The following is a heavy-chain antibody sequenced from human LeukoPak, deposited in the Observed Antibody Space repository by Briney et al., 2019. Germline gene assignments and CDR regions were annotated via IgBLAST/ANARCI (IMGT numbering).Heavy chain of an antibody. J-gene: IGHJ4*02. CDR2: INHSGST. V-gene: IGHV4-34*01. CDR1: GGSFSGYY. D-gene: IGHD6-13*01. Sequence: SETLSLTCAVYGGSFSGYYWSWIRQPPGKGLEWIGEINHSGSTNYNQSLKSRVTISVDTSKNQFSLKLNSVTAADTAVYYCARGRLSYSSSWYFFVYWGQGTLVTVSS. CDR3: ARGRLSYSSSWYFFVY.